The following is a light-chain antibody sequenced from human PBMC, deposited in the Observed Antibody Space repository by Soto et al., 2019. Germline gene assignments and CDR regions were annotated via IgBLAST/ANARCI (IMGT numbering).Light chain of an antibody. V-gene: IGLV2-8*01. J-gene: IGLJ1*01. CDR2: EVN. CDR3: NSYAGSNIYV. CDR1: SSDVGGYNF. Sequence: QSALTQPPSASGSPGQSVTISCTGTSSDVGGYNFVSWYQHHPGKAPKLIIYEVNKRPSGVPKRFSGSKSGNTASLTVSRLQAEDEADYYCNSYAGSNIYVFGTGTKLTVL.